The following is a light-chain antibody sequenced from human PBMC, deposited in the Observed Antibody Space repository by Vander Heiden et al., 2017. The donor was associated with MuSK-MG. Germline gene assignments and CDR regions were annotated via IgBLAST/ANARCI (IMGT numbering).Light chain of an antibody. CDR3: QQDGSSPLT. J-gene: IGKJ4*01. CDR1: QSVSSSY. V-gene: IGKV3-20*01. CDR2: GAS. Sequence: EIVLTQSPGTLSLSPGERATLSCRASQSVSSSYLAWYQQKPGQAPRLLIYGASSRATGIPDRISGSGSGTDFTLTISRLEPEDFAVYYCQQDGSSPLTFGGGTKVEIK.